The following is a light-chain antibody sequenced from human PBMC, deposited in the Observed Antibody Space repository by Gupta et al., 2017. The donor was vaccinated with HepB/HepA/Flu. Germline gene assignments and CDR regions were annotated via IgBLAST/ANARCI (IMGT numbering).Light chain of an antibody. V-gene: IGKV3-15*01. J-gene: IGKJ5*01. CDR1: QRIDSD. CDR3: QEYNNGHHSIT. CDR2: GVS. Sequence: EIVMAQSPATLSLSPGERASLTCRASQRIDSDLAWYQQKPGQAPRLFIYGVSNRATGVPARFSGSGSGTDLTLTISSLQSEDLAIYDCQEYNNGHHSITFGQGTRLEMK.